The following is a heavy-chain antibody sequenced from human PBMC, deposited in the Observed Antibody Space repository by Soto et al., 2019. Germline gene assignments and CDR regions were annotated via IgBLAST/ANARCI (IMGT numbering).Heavy chain of an antibody. CDR1: GGSISSYY. V-gene: IGHV4-59*01. Sequence: PSETLSLTCTVSGGSISSYYWSWIRQPPGKGLEWIGYIYYSGSTNYNPSLKSRVTISVDTSKNQFSLKLSSVTAADTAVYYCAREYCSGGSCYPWFDPWGQGTLVTVSS. D-gene: IGHD2-15*01. CDR3: AREYCSGGSCYPWFDP. J-gene: IGHJ5*02. CDR2: IYYSGST.